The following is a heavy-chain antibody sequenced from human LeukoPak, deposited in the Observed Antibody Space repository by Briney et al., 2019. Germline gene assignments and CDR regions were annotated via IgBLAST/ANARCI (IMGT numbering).Heavy chain of an antibody. V-gene: IGHV4-59*01. D-gene: IGHD2-21*02. CDR1: GGAISSDC. CDR3: AKFGFGGGHYYGFDD. J-gene: IGHJ4*02. CDR2: IYYSGST. Sequence: SETLSLTCTVSGGAISSDCWSWLRQPPGKGLEWIGHIYYSGSTNYNSSLKSRLTISVDPSKSQISLKLSSVSAADTAVYYCAKFGFGGGHYYGFDDWGQGALVTVSS.